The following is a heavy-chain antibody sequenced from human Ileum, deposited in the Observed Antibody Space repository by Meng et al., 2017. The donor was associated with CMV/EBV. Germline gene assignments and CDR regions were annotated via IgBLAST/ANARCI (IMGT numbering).Heavy chain of an antibody. CDR1: GFTFSGYA. Sequence: GESLKISCAASGFTFSGYAMNWGRQAPGKGLEWVSGITNAGVAYYADSVKGRFTISRDNSKNTVYLQMNGLRADDTALYYCTGEALGHWGRGTTVTVSS. V-gene: IGHV3-23*01. CDR3: TGEALGH. D-gene: IGHD3-10*01. CDR2: ITNAGVA. J-gene: IGHJ4*02.